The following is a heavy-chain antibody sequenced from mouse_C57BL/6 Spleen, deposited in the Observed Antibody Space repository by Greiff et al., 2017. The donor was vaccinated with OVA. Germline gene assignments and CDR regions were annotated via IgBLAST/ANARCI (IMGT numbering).Heavy chain of an antibody. Sequence: LVESGPELVKPGASVKISCKASGYSFTDYNMNWVKQSNGKSLEWIGVINPNYGTTSYNQKFKGKATLTVDQSSSTAYMQLNSLTSEDSAVYYCARTRTMITTGYYYAMDYWGQGTSVTVSS. J-gene: IGHJ4*01. CDR3: ARTRTMITTGYYYAMDY. CDR2: INPNYGTT. D-gene: IGHD2-4*01. CDR1: GYSFTDYN. V-gene: IGHV1-39*01.